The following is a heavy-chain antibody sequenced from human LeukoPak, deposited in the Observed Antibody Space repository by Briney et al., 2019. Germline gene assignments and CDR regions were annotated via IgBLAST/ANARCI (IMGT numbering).Heavy chain of an antibody. D-gene: IGHD6-13*01. CDR3: AILPGYSSGWYEVNY. CDR1: GFTFSSYS. Sequence: PGGSLRLSCAAPGFTFSSYSMNWVRQAPGKGLEWVSSISSSSSYIYYADSVKGRFTISRDNAKNSLYLQMNSLRAEDTAVYYCAILPGYSSGWYEVNYWGQGTLSPSPQ. V-gene: IGHV3-21*01. J-gene: IGHJ4*02. CDR2: ISSSSSYI.